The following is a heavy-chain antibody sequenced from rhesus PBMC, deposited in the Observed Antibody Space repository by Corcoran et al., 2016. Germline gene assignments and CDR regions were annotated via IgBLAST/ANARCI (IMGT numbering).Heavy chain of an antibody. Sequence: QVQLQESGPGVVKPSETLSLTCAVSGGSISSGYYYWTWIRQPPGKGLEWIGGIVNNRESNINNPSLKRRVTMSKDTAKNRFSLTLTSVTAADTAVYFCAKSGAPIAPVDFWGQGVLVTVSS. CDR1: GGSISSGYYY. V-gene: IGHV4S12*01. D-gene: IGHD1-44*01. CDR3: AKSGAPIAPVDF. CDR2: IVNNRESN. J-gene: IGHJ4*01.